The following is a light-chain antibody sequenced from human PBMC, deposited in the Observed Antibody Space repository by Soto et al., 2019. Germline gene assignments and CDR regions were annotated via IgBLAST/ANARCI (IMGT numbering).Light chain of an antibody. CDR2: GAS. CDR3: QQYNNWPLT. J-gene: IGKJ4*01. Sequence: EILVTQSPSTLSLSPGERATVSCRASQSVSSYLAWYQQKPGQAPRLLIYGASTRATGIPARFSGSGSGTEFTLTISSLQSEDFEIYYCQQYNNWPLTFGGGTKVDIK. V-gene: IGKV3-15*01. CDR1: QSVSSY.